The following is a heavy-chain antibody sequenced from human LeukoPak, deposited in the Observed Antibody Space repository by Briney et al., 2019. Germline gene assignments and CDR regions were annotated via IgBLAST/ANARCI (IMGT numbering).Heavy chain of an antibody. D-gene: IGHD1-26*01. J-gene: IGHJ4*02. CDR2: IYYSGST. CDR1: GGSISSSSYY. CDR3: ARRSRISGSYYTN. V-gene: IGHV4-39*07. Sequence: SETLSLTCTVSGGSISSSSYYWGWIRQPPGKGLEWIGSIYYSGSTYYNPSLKSRVTISVDTSKNQFSLKLSSVTAADTAVYYCARRSRISGSYYTNWGQGTLVTVSS.